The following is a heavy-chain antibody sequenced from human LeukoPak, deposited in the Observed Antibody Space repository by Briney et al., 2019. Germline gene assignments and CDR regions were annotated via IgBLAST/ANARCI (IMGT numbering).Heavy chain of an antibody. CDR2: IVVGSGNT. CDR3: AAEKLFTQGLDP. CDR1: GFTFTSFA. D-gene: IGHD3-10*01. J-gene: IGHJ5*02. V-gene: IGHV1-58*02. Sequence: SVKVSCKASGFTFTSFAMQWVRQARGQRLEWIGWIVVGSGNTNYAQKFQERVTITRDMSTSTAYMELSSLRSEDTAVYYCAAEKLFTQGLDPWGQGTLVTVSS.